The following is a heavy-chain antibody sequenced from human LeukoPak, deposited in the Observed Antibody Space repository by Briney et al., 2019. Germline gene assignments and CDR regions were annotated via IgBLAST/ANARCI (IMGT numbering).Heavy chain of an antibody. V-gene: IGHV1-69*13. CDR1: GGTFSSYA. Sequence: ASVKVSCKASGGTFSSYAISWVRQAPGQGLEWMGGIIPIFGTANYAQKFQGRVTITADESTSTAYMELSSLRSEDTAVYYCARDRLHALYYGSGSYYGMDVWGQGTTVTVSS. CDR3: ARDRLHALYYGSGSYYGMDV. D-gene: IGHD3-10*01. CDR2: IIPIFGTA. J-gene: IGHJ6*02.